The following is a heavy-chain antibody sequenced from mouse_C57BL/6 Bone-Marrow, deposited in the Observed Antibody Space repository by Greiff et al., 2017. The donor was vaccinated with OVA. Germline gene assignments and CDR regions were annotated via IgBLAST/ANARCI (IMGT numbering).Heavy chain of an antibody. V-gene: IGHV5-2*01. Sequence: EVKLVESGGGLVQPGESLKLSCESNEYEFPSHDMSWVRKTPEKRLELVAAINSDGGSTYYPDTMESRFIISRDNTKNTLYLQMSSLRSEDTALYYCARGGAYGNLLAMDYWGQGTSVTVSS. CDR1: EYEFPSHD. D-gene: IGHD2-1*01. J-gene: IGHJ4*01. CDR3: ARGGAYGNLLAMDY. CDR2: INSDGGST.